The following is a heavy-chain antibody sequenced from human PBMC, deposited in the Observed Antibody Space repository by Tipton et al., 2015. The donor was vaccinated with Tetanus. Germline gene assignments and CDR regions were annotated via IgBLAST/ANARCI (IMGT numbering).Heavy chain of an antibody. CDR1: GYTFTSYG. CDR3: AIGRPGFDYLEWAERTPGLEFDY. D-gene: IGHD3-3*01. Sequence: QMQLVQSGAEVKKPGASVKVSCKASGYTFTSYGISWVRQAPGQGLEWMGWISAYNGNTNYAQKLQGRVTMTTDTSTSTAYMELRSRRSDDTAVYYCAIGRPGFDYLEWAERTPGLEFDYWGQGTLVTVSS. V-gene: IGHV1-18*04. J-gene: IGHJ4*02. CDR2: ISAYNGNT.